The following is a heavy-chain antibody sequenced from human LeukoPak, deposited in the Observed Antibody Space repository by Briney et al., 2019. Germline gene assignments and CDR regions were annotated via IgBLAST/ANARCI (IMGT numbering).Heavy chain of an antibody. V-gene: IGHV4-59*08. Sequence: SETLSLTCTVSGGSISSYYWSWIRQPPGKGLEWIGYIYYSGSTYYNPSLRSRVTISVDTSKNQFSLKLSSVTAADTAVYYCARVNSGYDWGGGYYYYYMDVWGKGTTVTISS. CDR2: IYYSGST. CDR3: ARVNSGYDWGGGYYYYYMDV. D-gene: IGHD5-12*01. CDR1: GGSISSYY. J-gene: IGHJ6*03.